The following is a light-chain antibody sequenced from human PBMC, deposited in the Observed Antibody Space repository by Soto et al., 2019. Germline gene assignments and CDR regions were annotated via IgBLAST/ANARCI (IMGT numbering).Light chain of an antibody. CDR2: DAS. CDR1: QDISNY. CDR3: QQYDNPPSF. J-gene: IGKJ3*01. V-gene: IGKV1-33*01. Sequence: DIQMTQSPSSLSASVGDRVTITCQASQDISNYLNWYQQKPGKAPKLLIYDASNLEIGVPSRFSGSGSGTDFTFTISSLQPEDIASYYCQQYDNPPSFFGPGTKVDIK.